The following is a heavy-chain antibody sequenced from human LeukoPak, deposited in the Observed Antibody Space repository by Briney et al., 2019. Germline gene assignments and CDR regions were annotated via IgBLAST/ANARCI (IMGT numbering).Heavy chain of an antibody. CDR3: AREMGYSYGYWYFDV. J-gene: IGHJ2*01. V-gene: IGHV4-4*07. D-gene: IGHD5-18*01. Sequence: PSETLSLTCTVSGGSISNYYWSWIRQPAGKGLEWIGRIYITGSTNYSPSLESRVTMSVDTSQNQFSLKLRSVTAADTAVYYCAREMGYSYGYWYFDVWGRGTLVTVSS. CDR2: IYITGST. CDR1: GGSISNYY.